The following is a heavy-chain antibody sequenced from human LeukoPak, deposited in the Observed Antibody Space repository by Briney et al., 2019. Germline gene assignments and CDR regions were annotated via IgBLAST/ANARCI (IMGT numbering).Heavy chain of an antibody. CDR1: GFTFSDYY. J-gene: IGHJ6*02. D-gene: IGHD3-9*01. CDR3: AKDQKETYYDILTGSPPAVDV. Sequence: GGSLRLSCAASGFTFSDYYMSWVRQAPGKGLERVSAISGSGGSTYYADSVKGRFTISRDNSKNTLYLQMNSLRAEDTAVYYCAKDQKETYYDILTGSPPAVDVWGQGTTVTVSS. V-gene: IGHV3-23*01. CDR2: ISGSGGST.